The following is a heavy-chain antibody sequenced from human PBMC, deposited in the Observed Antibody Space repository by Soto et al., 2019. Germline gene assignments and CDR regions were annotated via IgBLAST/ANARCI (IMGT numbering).Heavy chain of an antibody. CDR2: ISYDGNKK. Sequence: XESLRLSGAASGFTLSSYSMHWVRQAPGKGLEWVGVISYDGNKKYYRDSVKGRFSISRDTSNNTVHLQMNSLRPEDTAVYYCARSVAVAGLDFWGQGSLVTVSS. CDR1: GFTLSSYS. V-gene: IGHV3-30-3*01. D-gene: IGHD6-19*01. CDR3: ARSVAVAGLDF. J-gene: IGHJ4*02.